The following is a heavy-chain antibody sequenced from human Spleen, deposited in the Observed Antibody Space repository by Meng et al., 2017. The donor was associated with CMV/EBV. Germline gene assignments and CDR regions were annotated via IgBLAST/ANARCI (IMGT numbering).Heavy chain of an antibody. CDR1: GFTFSNYW. D-gene: IGHD3-10*01. J-gene: IGHJ6*02. CDR3: ARAFYGSGSYYKHYYYYGMDV. CDR2: IKLDGREK. Sequence: GGSLRLSCAASGFTFSNYWMSWVRQAPGKGLEWVANIKLDGREKYYVDSVKGRFTISRDNAKNSLYLQMNSLRAEDTAVYYCARAFYGSGSYYKHYYYYGMDVWGQGTTVTVSS. V-gene: IGHV3-7*01.